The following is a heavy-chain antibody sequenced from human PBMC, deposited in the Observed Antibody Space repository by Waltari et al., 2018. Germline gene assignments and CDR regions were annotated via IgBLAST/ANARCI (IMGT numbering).Heavy chain of an antibody. V-gene: IGHV3-9*01. Sequence: EVQLVESGGDLVQPGRSLPLSCVASGFHFGDYAMYWVRQSPGKGLDWVSGINWSSRTLGYADSVKDRFTISRDNGRNTLYLLMNHLRPEDTAVYFCAKGPSDYYDTTSYWNDWGQGALVTVSS. J-gene: IGHJ4*02. CDR1: GFHFGDYA. CDR2: INWSSRTL. D-gene: IGHD3-22*01. CDR3: AKGPSDYYDTTSYWND.